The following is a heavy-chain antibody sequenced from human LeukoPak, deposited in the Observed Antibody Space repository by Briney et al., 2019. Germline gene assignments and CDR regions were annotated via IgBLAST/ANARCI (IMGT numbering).Heavy chain of an antibody. Sequence: SETLSLTCTVSGGSISSSVYYWGWIRQPPGKGLEWIGSIYYSGSTYYNPSLKSRVTISVDTSKNQFSLGPSSMTAADTAVYYCASVDTNTGHDYWGQGTLVTVSS. CDR2: IYYSGST. D-gene: IGHD5-18*01. CDR3: ASVDTNTGHDY. V-gene: IGHV4-39*01. CDR1: GGSISSSVYY. J-gene: IGHJ4*02.